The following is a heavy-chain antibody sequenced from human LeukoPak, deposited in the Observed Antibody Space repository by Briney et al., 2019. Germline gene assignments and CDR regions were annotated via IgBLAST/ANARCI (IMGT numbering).Heavy chain of an antibody. J-gene: IGHJ4*02. V-gene: IGHV4-39*01. CDR2: IYYSGST. Sequence: PSETLSLTCTVSGGSISSSSYYWGWIRQPPGKGLEWIGSIYYSGSTYYNPSLKSRVTISVDTSKNQFSLKPSSVTAADTAVYYCARRTLRYFDWSPEFDYWGQGTLVTVSS. CDR3: ARRTLRYFDWSPEFDY. D-gene: IGHD3-9*01. CDR1: GGSISSSSYY.